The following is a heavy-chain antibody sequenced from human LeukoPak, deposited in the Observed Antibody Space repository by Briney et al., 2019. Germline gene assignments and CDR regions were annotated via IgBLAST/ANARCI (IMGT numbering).Heavy chain of an antibody. J-gene: IGHJ3*02. V-gene: IGHV3-15*01. Sequence: PGGSLRLSCAASGLTFTKAWMTWVRQAPGEGLEWVGRFKSNSDGGTRDYAAPVKGRFTISRDDSKNTLYLQMNSLKAEDTGVYYCTTNPYDKTGYHIWGQGTMVTVSS. D-gene: IGHD3-22*01. CDR1: GLTFTKAW. CDR3: TTNPYDKTGYHI. CDR2: FKSNSDGGTR.